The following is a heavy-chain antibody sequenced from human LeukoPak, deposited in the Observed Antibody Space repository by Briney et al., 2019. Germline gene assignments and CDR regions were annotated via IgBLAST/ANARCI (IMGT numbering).Heavy chain of an antibody. V-gene: IGHV3-30-3*01. J-gene: IGHJ4*02. CDR1: GFTFSSYA. CDR2: ISYDGSNK. Sequence: PGGSLRLSCAASGFTFSSYAMPWVRQAPGKGLEWVAVISYDGSNKYYADSVKGRFTISRDNSKNTLYLQMNSLRAEDTAVYYCARDGTLLSRTQYYFDYWGQGTLVTVSS. CDR3: ARDGTLLSRTQYYFDY. D-gene: IGHD2-21*02.